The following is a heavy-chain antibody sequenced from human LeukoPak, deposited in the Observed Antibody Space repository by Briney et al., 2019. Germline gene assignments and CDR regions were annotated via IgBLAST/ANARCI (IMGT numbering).Heavy chain of an antibody. CDR1: GFTFSSYA. D-gene: IGHD3-9*01. CDR3: ARARYFDWLLGDFDY. J-gene: IGHJ4*02. Sequence: GGSLRLSCAASGFTFSSYAMSWVRQAPGKGLEWVSAISGSGGSTYYADSVKGRFTISRDNSKNTLYLQMNSLRAEDTAVYYCARARYFDWLLGDFDYWGQGTLVTVSS. V-gene: IGHV3-23*01. CDR2: ISGSGGST.